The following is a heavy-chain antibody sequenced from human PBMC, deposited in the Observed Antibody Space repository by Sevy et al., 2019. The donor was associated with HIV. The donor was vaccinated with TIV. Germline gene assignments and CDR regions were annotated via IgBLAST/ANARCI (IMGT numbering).Heavy chain of an antibody. CDR3: ATDSVYCSSASCSYFFDY. CDR2: IKRKSDGGTT. Sequence: GGSLRLSCTASGFTFSDAWMSWVRQAPGKGLEWVGRIKRKSDGGTTDYAAPVKGRFTISKDDSKNTLYLQMNSLKTEDAAVYYCATDSVYCSSASCSYFFDYWGQGDLVTVSS. J-gene: IGHJ4*02. V-gene: IGHV3-15*01. D-gene: IGHD2-2*01. CDR1: GFTFSDAW.